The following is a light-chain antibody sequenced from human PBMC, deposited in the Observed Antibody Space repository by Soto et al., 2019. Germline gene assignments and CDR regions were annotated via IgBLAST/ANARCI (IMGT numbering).Light chain of an antibody. CDR3: QQYDNVPLT. CDR1: QDITND. Sequence: DIQMTQSPSSLSASVGDRGTITCQASQDITNDLNWYQQKPGKAPKVLIYEASNLKTGVPSRFSGSGSGTDFTFTISSLQPEDIATYFCQQYDNVPLTFGGGTKVEIK. J-gene: IGKJ4*01. V-gene: IGKV1-33*01. CDR2: EAS.